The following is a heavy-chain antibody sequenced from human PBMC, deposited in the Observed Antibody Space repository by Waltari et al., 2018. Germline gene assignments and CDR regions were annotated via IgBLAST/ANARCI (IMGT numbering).Heavy chain of an antibody. CDR3: ARDGPPDEYESSGYYYID. Sequence: QVQLVQSGAEVRKPGSSVKVSCKASGGIFSTYIITWVRQAPGQGLEWMGGINPILGMTNYAQKFQGRVTITADKSTSTIHMELSSLRSEDTAVYYCARDGPPDEYESSGYYYIDWGQGTLVTVSS. J-gene: IGHJ4*02. V-gene: IGHV1-69*10. D-gene: IGHD3-22*01. CDR2: INPILGMT. CDR1: GGIFSTYI.